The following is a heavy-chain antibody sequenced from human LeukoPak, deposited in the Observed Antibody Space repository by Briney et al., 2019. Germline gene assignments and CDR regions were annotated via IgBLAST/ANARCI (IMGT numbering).Heavy chain of an antibody. CDR3: ARGMRNFLH. Sequence: ASVKVSCKASGYTFINYYINWVRRAPGQGLEWMGIINPGGGSTNYAQMFQGRVTMTRDTSTTTVYMELNSLRFEDTAVYYCARGMRNFLHWGQGTLVTVSS. CDR2: INPGGGST. J-gene: IGHJ1*01. CDR1: GYTFINYY. V-gene: IGHV1-46*01.